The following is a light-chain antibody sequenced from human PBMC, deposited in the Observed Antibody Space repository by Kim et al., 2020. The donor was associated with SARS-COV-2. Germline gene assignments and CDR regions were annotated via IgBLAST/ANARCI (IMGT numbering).Light chain of an antibody. V-gene: IGKV1-27*01. Sequence: ASVGDRVTITCRASQCISNYLAWYQQKPGKVPKLLIYAASTLQSGVPSRFSGSGSGTDFTLTISSLQPEDVATYYCQKYNSAPQELGQGTKVDIK. J-gene: IGKJ1*01. CDR3: QKYNSAPQE. CDR2: AAS. CDR1: QCISNY.